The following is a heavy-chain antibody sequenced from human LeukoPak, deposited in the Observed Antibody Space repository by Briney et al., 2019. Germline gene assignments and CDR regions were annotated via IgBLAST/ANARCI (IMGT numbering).Heavy chain of an antibody. Sequence: GGSLTLSCAASGFTFSSYEMNWVRQAPGKGLEWVSYISSSGSTIYYADSVKGRFTISRDNAKNSLYLPMNSLRAEDTAVYYCAGGRSYYGSGSDYWGQGTLVTVSS. J-gene: IGHJ4*02. V-gene: IGHV3-48*03. CDR3: AGGRSYYGSGSDY. CDR2: ISSSGSTI. CDR1: GFTFSSYE. D-gene: IGHD3-10*01.